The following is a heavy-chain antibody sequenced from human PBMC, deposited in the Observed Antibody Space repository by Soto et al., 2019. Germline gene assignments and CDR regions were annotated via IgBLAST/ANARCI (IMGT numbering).Heavy chain of an antibody. Sequence: QVHLVQSGAEVKKPGASVKVSCKASGYTFNNYGITWVRQAPGQGLERMGWISAYNGNTNYAQKFQGRVTMTTDTGTRTAFMEPRSLSSAATAVYYCAMGGRQLNHARWFGDVLLDFWGSAALVTVSS. J-gene: IGHJ4*02. V-gene: IGHV1-18*01. CDR2: ISAYNGNT. CDR3: AMGGRQLNHARWFGDVLLDF. CDR1: GYTFNNYG. D-gene: IGHD3-10*01.